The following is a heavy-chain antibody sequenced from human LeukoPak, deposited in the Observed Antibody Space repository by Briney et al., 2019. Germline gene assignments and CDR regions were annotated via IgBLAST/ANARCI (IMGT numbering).Heavy chain of an antibody. CDR1: GYSFTNYW. Sequence: GESLRISCKGSGYSFTNYWIGWVRQMPGKGLEWMGLIYPGDSDTRYSPSFQGHVTISADKSLSTVYLQWSSLKASDTAIYYCARDGGGVSSWVSHWGQGTLVTVSS. J-gene: IGHJ4*02. D-gene: IGHD2-8*02. CDR2: IYPGDSDT. V-gene: IGHV5-51*01. CDR3: ARDGGGVSSWVSH.